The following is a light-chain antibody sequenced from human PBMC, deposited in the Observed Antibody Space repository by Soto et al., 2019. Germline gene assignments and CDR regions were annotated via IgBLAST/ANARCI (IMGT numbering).Light chain of an antibody. V-gene: IGLV2-18*02. CDR3: TSYTTRTAFV. Sequence: QSALTQPPSVSGSPGQSVTISCIGTSSDIGSYNRVSWYQQSPGTAPKLIVYEVTNRPSGVAGRFSGSKSGNTASLTISGLQAEYEADYYCTSYTTRTAFVFGGGTKVTVL. J-gene: IGLJ3*02. CDR1: SSDIGSYNR. CDR2: EVT.